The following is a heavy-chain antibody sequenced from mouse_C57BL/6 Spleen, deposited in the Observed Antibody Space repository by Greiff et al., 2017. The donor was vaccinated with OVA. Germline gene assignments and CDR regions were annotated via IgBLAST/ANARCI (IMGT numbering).Heavy chain of an antibody. Sequence: EVMLVESEGGLVQPGSSMKLSCTASGFTFSDYYMAWVRQVPEKGLEWVANINYDGSSTYYLDSLKSRFIISRDNAKNILYLQMSSLKSEDTATYYCARVLYYFDYWGQGTTLTVSS. V-gene: IGHV5-16*01. CDR3: ARVLYYFDY. J-gene: IGHJ2*01. CDR2: INYDGSST. CDR1: GFTFSDYY.